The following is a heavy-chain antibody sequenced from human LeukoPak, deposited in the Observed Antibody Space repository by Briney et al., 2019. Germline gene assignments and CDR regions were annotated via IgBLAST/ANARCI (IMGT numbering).Heavy chain of an antibody. D-gene: IGHD1-26*01. Sequence: PSETLSLTCTVSGGTISSYYWSWIEQPPGKGLEWIGYIYYSGSTNYNPSLKSRVTISVDTSKNQFSLKLSSVTAADTAVYYCARVKGGSYSFDYWGQGTLVTVSS. J-gene: IGHJ4*02. CDR2: IYYSGST. V-gene: IGHV4-59*01. CDR1: GGTISSYY. CDR3: ARVKGGSYSFDY.